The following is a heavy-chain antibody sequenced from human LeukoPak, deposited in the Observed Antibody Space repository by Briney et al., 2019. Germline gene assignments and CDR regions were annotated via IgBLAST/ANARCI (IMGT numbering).Heavy chain of an antibody. CDR2: IHYSGRA. J-gene: IGHJ4*02. CDR3: ARPQTMGSSSPLGY. D-gene: IGHD2-2*01. Sequence: SETLSLTCTVSGVSISSYDWIWIRQPPGKGLEWIGDIHYSGRANYNPSLKSRVTTSLDTSKNQISLKLSSVTAADTAVYYCARPQTMGSSSPLGYWGQGTLVTVSS. V-gene: IGHV4-59*01. CDR1: GVSISSYD.